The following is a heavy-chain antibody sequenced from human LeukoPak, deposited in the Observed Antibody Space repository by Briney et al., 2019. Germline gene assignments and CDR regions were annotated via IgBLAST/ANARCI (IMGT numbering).Heavy chain of an antibody. D-gene: IGHD1-26*01. CDR3: ARVTASGAFDY. J-gene: IGHJ4*02. Sequence: SETLSLTCTVSGGSISSYYWSWIRQPPGKGLEWIGYIYYSGSTNYNPSLKSRVTISVDTSKNQFSLKLSSVTAADTAVYYCARVTASGAFDYWGQGTLVTVSS. CDR2: IYYSGST. V-gene: IGHV4-59*01. CDR1: GGSISSYY.